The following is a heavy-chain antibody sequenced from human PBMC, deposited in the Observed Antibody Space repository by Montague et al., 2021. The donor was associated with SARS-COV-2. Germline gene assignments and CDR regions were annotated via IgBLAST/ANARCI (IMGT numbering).Heavy chain of an antibody. CDR3: ARDDPYCTNGVCYTGNWFDP. Sequence: CAISGDSVAGDESGWRSIGQSPERGLEWVGGRYYMSKRNNDYAVSVKSRITINPDTSKNQFSLQLNSVTPEDTAVYYCARDDPYCTNGVCYTGNWFDPWGQGTLVTVSS. J-gene: IGHJ5*02. CDR2: RYYMSKRNN. CDR1: GDSVAGDESG. D-gene: IGHD2-8*01. V-gene: IGHV6-1*01.